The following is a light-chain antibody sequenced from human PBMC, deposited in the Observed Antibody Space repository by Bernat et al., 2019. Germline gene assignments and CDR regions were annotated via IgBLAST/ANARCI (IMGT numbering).Light chain of an antibody. CDR2: DDN. CDR3: GTWDSSLSTGV. CDR1: DSNIGRNY. Sequence: QSVLTQPPSVSAAPGQKVTISCSGGDSNIGRNYVCWYQQLPGTAPKLLIYDDNQRPSGIPDRFSGSKSGTSATLGITGLQTGDEADYYCGTWDSSLSTGVFGGGTNLAVL. J-gene: IGLJ3*02. V-gene: IGLV1-51*01.